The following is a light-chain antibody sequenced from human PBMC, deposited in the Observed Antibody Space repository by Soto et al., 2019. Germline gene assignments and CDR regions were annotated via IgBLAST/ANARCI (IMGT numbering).Light chain of an antibody. CDR3: CSYTNSAYV. Sequence: QSVLTQPRSVSGSPGQSVTISCTGTSSDVGAYNYVSWYQQHPAKATNLMIYDVSKRPSGVPDRFSGSKSGNTASLTISWLQAEDEGDYYCCSYTNSAYVFGTGTKVTVL. J-gene: IGLJ1*01. CDR1: SSDVGAYNY. V-gene: IGLV2-11*01. CDR2: DVS.